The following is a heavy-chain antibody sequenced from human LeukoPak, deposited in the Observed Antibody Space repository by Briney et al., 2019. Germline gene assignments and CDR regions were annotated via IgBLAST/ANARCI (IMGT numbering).Heavy chain of an antibody. CDR2: IYYSGST. V-gene: IGHV4-59*08. J-gene: IGHJ3*02. CDR3: ARRGPRVVVTAHAFDI. D-gene: IGHD2-21*02. CDR1: GGSISSYY. Sequence: SETLSLTCTVSGGSISSYYWSWIRQPPGKGLEWIGYIYYSGSTNYNPSLKSRVTISVDTSKNQFSLKLSSVTAADTAVYYCARRGPRVVVTAHAFDIWGQGTMVTVSS.